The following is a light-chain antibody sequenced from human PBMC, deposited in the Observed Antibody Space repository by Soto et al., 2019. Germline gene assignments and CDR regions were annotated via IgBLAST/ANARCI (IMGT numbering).Light chain of an antibody. CDR2: GSF. J-gene: IGKJ5*01. V-gene: IGKV3-15*01. Sequence: EIVMTHSPVTLSASPCESATLSFGASQSVDNNVAWYQQKPGQAPRLLIVGSFARATGIPARFSGSGSGSEFTLTISGLQSEDFAVYYCQQYNDRPPITFGQGTRLEI. CDR1: QSVDNN. CDR3: QQYNDRPPIT.